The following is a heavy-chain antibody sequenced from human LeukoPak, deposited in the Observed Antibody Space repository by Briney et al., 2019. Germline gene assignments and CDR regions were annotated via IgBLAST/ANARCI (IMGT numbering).Heavy chain of an antibody. CDR2: IYHSGST. D-gene: IGHD3-22*01. Sequence: SQTLSLTCAVSGGSISSGGYSWSWIRQPPGKGLEWIGYIYHSGSTYYNPSLKSRVTISVDRSKSQFSLKLSSVTAADTAVYYCARDGWYYYDSSGYRDAWFDPWGQGTLVTVSS. V-gene: IGHV4-30-2*01. J-gene: IGHJ5*02. CDR1: GGSISSGGYS. CDR3: ARDGWYYYDSSGYRDAWFDP.